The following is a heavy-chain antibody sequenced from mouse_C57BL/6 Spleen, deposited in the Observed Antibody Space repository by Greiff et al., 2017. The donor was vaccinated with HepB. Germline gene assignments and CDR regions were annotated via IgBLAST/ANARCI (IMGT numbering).Heavy chain of an antibody. Sequence: EVKLVESGGGLVKPGGSLKLSCAASGFTFSSYAMSWVRQTPEKRLEWVATISDGGSYTYYPDNVKGRFTISRDNAKNNLYLQMSQLKSEDTAMYYCARDRGSTMVTEFAYWGQGTLVTVSA. J-gene: IGHJ3*01. CDR2: ISDGGSYT. CDR1: GFTFSSYA. CDR3: ARDRGSTMVTEFAY. D-gene: IGHD2-1*01. V-gene: IGHV5-4*01.